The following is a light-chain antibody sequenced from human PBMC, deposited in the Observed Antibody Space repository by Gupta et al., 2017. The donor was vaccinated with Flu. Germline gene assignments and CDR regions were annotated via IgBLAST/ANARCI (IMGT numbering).Light chain of an antibody. CDR1: QSVKRNY. CDR2: DAS. CDR3: QHEGNSPFT. V-gene: IGKV3-20*01. Sequence: GTLYLSPGERATRSCGASQSVKRNYLVWYQQRPGQAPRLLIYDASRRATGIPDRFSGSGSGTEFTLTISRREPEDFAVYYCQHEGNSPFTFGQGTKMDIK. J-gene: IGKJ2*01.